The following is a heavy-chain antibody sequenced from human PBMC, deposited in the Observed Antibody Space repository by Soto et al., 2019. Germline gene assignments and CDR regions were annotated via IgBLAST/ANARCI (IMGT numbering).Heavy chain of an antibody. Sequence: EIQLLESGGDLAQPGGSLRLSCAVSGFTFNSFAMNWVRQAPVKGLEWVSMIGGSGSSTYYADSAKGRFTISRDNSKNTLYLLMSSLKAEDTAVYYCAKNKGQQLIYYIDYWGQGSLVTVSS. J-gene: IGHJ4*02. CDR3: AKNKGQQLIYYIDY. D-gene: IGHD6-13*01. V-gene: IGHV3-23*01. CDR1: GFTFNSFA. CDR2: IGGSGSST.